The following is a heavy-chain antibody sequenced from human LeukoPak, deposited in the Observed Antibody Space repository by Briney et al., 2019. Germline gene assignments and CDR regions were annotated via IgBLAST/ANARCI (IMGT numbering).Heavy chain of an antibody. CDR1: GYTFINYA. V-gene: IGHV1-3*01. CDR2: IKAGNGDT. CDR3: ARDYLREYYGMDV. Sequence: ASVKVSCKASGYTFINYAIRWVRQAPGQRLEWMGWIKAGNGDTEYPQTFQGRVTITRDTSASTAYMELSSLRSEDTAVYYCARDYLREYYGMDVWGQGTTVTVSS. J-gene: IGHJ6*02. D-gene: IGHD5-24*01.